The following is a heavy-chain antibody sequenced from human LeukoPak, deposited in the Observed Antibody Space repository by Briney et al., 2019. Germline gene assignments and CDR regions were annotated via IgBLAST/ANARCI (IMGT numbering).Heavy chain of an antibody. Sequence: ASVKVSCKASGYTFIGYYMHWVRQAPGQGLEWMGWINPNSGGTNYAQKFQGRVTMTRDTSISTAYLELSRLRSDDTAVYYCARESIAVAGDPPYYYYGMDVWGQGTTVTVSS. CDR1: GYTFIGYY. D-gene: IGHD6-19*01. J-gene: IGHJ6*02. V-gene: IGHV1-2*02. CDR2: INPNSGGT. CDR3: ARESIAVAGDPPYYYYGMDV.